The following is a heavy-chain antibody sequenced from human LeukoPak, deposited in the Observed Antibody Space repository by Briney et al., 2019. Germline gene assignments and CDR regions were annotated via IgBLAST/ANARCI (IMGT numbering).Heavy chain of an antibody. CDR1: GFTFSSYS. CDR3: AKDPYYYDSSGYYYQRISGYYYYMDV. CDR2: ISSSSSYI. D-gene: IGHD3-22*01. Sequence: GGSLRLSCAASGFTFSSYSMNWVRQAPGKGLEWVSSISSSSSYIYYADSVKGRFTISRDNSKNTLYLQMNSLRAEDTAVYYCAKDPYYYDSSGYYYQRISGYYYYMDVWGKGTTVTISS. J-gene: IGHJ6*03. V-gene: IGHV3-21*04.